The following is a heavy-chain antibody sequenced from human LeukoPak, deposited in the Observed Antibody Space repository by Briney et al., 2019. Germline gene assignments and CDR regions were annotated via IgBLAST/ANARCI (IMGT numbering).Heavy chain of an antibody. Sequence: GGSLRLSCAASGFTFDDYGMSWVRQVTGKGLEWVSGINWNGGSTGYADSVKGRFTISRDNAKNSLYLQMNSLRAEDTAVYYCAGSGSQTDGDAFDIWGQGTMVTVSS. J-gene: IGHJ3*02. CDR3: AGSGSQTDGDAFDI. D-gene: IGHD1-26*01. V-gene: IGHV3-20*04. CDR1: GFTFDDYG. CDR2: INWNGGST.